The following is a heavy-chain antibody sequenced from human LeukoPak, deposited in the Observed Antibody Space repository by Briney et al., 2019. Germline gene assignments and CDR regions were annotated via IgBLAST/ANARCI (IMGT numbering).Heavy chain of an antibody. CDR3: ASSFPYYYDSSGYFDAFDI. V-gene: IGHV1-18*01. Sequence: GASVKVSCKASGYTSTSYGISWVRQAPGQGLEWMGWISAYNGNTNYAQKLQGRVTMTTDTSTSTAYMELRSLRSDDTAVYYCASSFPYYYDSSGYFDAFDIWGQGTMVTVSS. D-gene: IGHD3-22*01. CDR1: GYTSTSYG. J-gene: IGHJ3*02. CDR2: ISAYNGNT.